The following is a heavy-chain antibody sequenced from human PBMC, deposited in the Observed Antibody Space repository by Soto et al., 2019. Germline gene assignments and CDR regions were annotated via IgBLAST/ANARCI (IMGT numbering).Heavy chain of an antibody. CDR3: AKHSFHYGDLLYFDY. J-gene: IGHJ4*02. CDR2: ISGSGGST. CDR1: GFTFSSYA. D-gene: IGHD4-17*01. V-gene: IGHV3-23*01. Sequence: GGSLRLSCAASGFTFSSYAMSWVRQAPGKGLEWVSAISGSGGSTYYADSVKGRFTISRDNSKNTLYLQMNSLRAEDTAVYYCAKHSFHYGDLLYFDYWGQGTLVTVSS.